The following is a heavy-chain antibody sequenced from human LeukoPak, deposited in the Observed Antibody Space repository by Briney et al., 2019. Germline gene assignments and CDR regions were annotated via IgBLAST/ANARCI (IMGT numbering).Heavy chain of an antibody. J-gene: IGHJ4*02. V-gene: IGHV1-18*01. CDR3: ARSHTPYCGGDCCVDY. Sequence: ASVKLSCKAAGYTFTSCGTSWGRQPPAQGLEWMGWISVYNGNRNNAQKLQGRVAMTTDTSTSTAYMELRSLRSDDTAVYYCARSHTPYCGGDCCVDYWGQGTLVTVSS. D-gene: IGHD2-21*02. CDR2: ISVYNGNR. CDR1: GYTFTSCG.